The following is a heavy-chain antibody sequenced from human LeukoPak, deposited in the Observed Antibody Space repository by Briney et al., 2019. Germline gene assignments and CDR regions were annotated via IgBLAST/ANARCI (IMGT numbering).Heavy chain of an antibody. V-gene: IGHV4-34*01. Sequence: SETLSRTCAVYGGSFSGYYWSWIRQPPGKGLEWIGEINHSGSTNYNPSLKSRVTISVDTSKNQFSLKLSSVTAADTAVYYCARAAFGVLMVYAHFDYWGQGTLVTVSS. CDR1: GGSFSGYY. CDR3: ARAAFGVLMVYAHFDY. J-gene: IGHJ4*02. D-gene: IGHD2-8*01. CDR2: INHSGST.